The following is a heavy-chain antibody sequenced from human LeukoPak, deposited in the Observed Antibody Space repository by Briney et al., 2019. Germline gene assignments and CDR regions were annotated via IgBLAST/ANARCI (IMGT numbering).Heavy chain of an antibody. CDR3: ARGEGGFAS. CDR2: INSDGSST. Sequence: GGSLRLSCAASGYTFSTYWMHWVRQAPGKGLVWVSRINSDGSSTNYADSVKGRFTISRDNVKNTLYLQMSSLRAEDTAVYYCARGEGGFASWGQGTLVTVSS. J-gene: IGHJ4*02. D-gene: IGHD3-16*01. V-gene: IGHV3-74*01. CDR1: GYTFSTYW.